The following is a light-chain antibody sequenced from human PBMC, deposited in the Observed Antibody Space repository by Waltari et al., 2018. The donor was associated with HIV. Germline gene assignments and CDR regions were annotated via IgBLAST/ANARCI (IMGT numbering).Light chain of an antibody. CDR1: SSDVGGYNY. J-gene: IGLJ1*01. V-gene: IGLV2-14*01. Sequence: QSALTQPASVSGSPGQSITISCTGTSSDVGGYNYVSWYQQHPGKAPKLMISEVRNPPSGVTNRFSGSKSGNTASLTISGLQVEDEADYYCSSYTSSSTLYVFGTGTKVTVL. CDR2: EVR. CDR3: SSYTSSSTLYV.